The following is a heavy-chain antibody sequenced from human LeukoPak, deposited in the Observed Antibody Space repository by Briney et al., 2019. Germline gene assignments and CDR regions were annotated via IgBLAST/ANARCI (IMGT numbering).Heavy chain of an antibody. CDR1: GYTFSGYY. D-gene: IGHD5/OR15-5a*01. Sequence: ASVKVSCKASGYTFSGYYIHWVRQAPGQGLEWMGWINPDSGGTNYAQNFQGRVTMTRDTSNSTAYMELYRLRSDDTAVYYCARYRGSVRSWFDFWGQGTLVTVSS. CDR2: INPDSGGT. V-gene: IGHV1-2*02. CDR3: ARYRGSVRSWFDF. J-gene: IGHJ4*02.